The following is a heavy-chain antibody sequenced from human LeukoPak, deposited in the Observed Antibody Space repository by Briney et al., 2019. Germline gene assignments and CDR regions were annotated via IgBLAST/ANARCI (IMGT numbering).Heavy chain of an antibody. J-gene: IGHJ4*02. Sequence: SVKVSCKASGGTFSSYAISWVRQAPGQGLEWMGGIIPIFGTANYAQKFQGRVTITADESTSTAYMELSSLRSEDTAVYYCAREYYYDSSGYYPLDYWGQGTLVTVSS. CDR3: AREYYYDSSGYYPLDY. V-gene: IGHV1-69*13. D-gene: IGHD3-22*01. CDR1: GGTFSSYA. CDR2: IIPIFGTA.